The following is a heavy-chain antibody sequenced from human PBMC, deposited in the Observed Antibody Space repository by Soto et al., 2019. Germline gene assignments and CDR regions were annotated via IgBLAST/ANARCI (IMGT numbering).Heavy chain of an antibody. V-gene: IGHV3-33*01. J-gene: IGHJ4*02. CDR1: GFIFSSYG. Sequence: QVQVVESGGGVVQPGRCLRHSCAASGFIFSSYGMHWVRQARGKGREWVAVIWYDGSNKYYADSVKGRFTISRGNSKNTLYLQLNSLRAEDTAVYYCPREIRLGEFSSVWGQGTLVTVSS. CDR3: PREIRLGEFSSV. D-gene: IGHD3-16*02. CDR2: IWYDGSNK.